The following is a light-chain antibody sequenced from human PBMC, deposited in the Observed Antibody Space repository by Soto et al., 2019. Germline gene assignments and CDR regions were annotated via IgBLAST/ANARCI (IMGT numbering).Light chain of an antibody. V-gene: IGLV1-40*01. J-gene: IGLJ1*01. CDR1: SSNIGAGYD. CDR3: KTCNSSLSGYV. Sequence: QSVLTQPPSVSGAPGQRVTISCTGSSSNIGAGYDVHWYQQLPGTAPKLLIYGNSNRPSGVPDRFSGSKSGTSASLAITGLQAEDEANYSCKTCNSSLSGYVFGTGTKVPVL. CDR2: GNS.